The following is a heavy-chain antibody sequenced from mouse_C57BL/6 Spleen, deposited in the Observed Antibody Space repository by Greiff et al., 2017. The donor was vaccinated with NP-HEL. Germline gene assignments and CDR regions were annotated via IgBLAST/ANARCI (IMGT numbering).Heavy chain of an antibody. CDR3: ARKYYDYDVD. CDR1: GYAFSSSW. V-gene: IGHV1-82*01. D-gene: IGHD2-4*01. CDR2: IYPGDGDT. J-gene: IGHJ2*01. Sequence: VQLQQSGPELVKPGASVKISCKASGYAFSSSWMNWVKQRPGKGLEWTGRIYPGDGDTNYNGKFKGKATLTADKSSSTAYMQLSSLTSEDSAVYFCARKYYDYDVDWGQGTTLTVSS.